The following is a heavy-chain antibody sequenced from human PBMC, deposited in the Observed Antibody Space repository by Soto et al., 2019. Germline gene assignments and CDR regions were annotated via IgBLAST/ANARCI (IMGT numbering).Heavy chain of an antibody. D-gene: IGHD3-3*01. J-gene: IGHJ5*02. V-gene: IGHV4-59*01. CDR1: GGSISNYY. Sequence: QVQLQESGPGLVKPSETLSLTCTVSGGSISNYYWSWIRQPPGKGLEWIGYVSYSGSTNYNPSLKSRGTVSVETSKNQFSLKLSSVTAADTAMYYCARESTISRGWFDPWGQGTLVTVSS. CDR3: ARESTISRGWFDP. CDR2: VSYSGST.